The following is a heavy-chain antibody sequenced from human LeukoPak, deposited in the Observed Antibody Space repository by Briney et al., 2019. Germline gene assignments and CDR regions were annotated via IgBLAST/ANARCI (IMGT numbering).Heavy chain of an antibody. Sequence: GGSLRLSCAASGFTFSSYGMHWVRQAPGKGLEWVAVIWYDGSNKYYADSVKGRFTISRDNSKNTLYLQMNSLRADDTAVYYCAKASGTLEYSSSFGYWGQGSLVTVSS. CDR3: AKASGTLEYSSSFGY. CDR2: IWYDGSNK. CDR1: GFTFSSYG. J-gene: IGHJ4*02. V-gene: IGHV3-33*06. D-gene: IGHD6-6*01.